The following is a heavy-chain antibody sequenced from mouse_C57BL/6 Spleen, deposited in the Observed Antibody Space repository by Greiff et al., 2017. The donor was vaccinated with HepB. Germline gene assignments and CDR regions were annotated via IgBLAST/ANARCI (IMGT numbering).Heavy chain of an antibody. CDR2: IDPETGGT. CDR1: GYTFTDYE. J-gene: IGHJ2*01. D-gene: IGHD4-1*01. CDR3: TRRLGFDY. Sequence: VQRVESGAELVRPGASVTLSCKASGYTFTDYEMHWVKQTPVHGLEWIGAIDPETGGTAYNQKFKGKAILTADKSSSTAYMELRSLTSEDSAVYYCTRRLGFDYWGQGTTLTVSS. V-gene: IGHV1-15*01.